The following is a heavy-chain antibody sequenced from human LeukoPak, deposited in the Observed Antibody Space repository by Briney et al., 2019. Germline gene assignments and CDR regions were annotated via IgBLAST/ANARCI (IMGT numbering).Heavy chain of an antibody. CDR1: GFTFSSYS. CDR3: ASEWELPYAEYFQH. V-gene: IGHV3-66*01. CDR2: IYSGGST. D-gene: IGHD1-26*01. J-gene: IGHJ1*01. Sequence: GGSLRLSCAASGFTFSSYSMNWVRQAPGKGLEWVSVIYSGGSTYYADSVKGRFTISRDNSKNTLYLQMNSLRAEDTAVYYCASEWELPYAEYFQHWGQGTLVTVSS.